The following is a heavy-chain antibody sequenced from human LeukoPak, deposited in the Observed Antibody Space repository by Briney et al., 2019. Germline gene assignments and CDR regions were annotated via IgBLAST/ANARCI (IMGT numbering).Heavy chain of an antibody. CDR1: GFTFSSYA. D-gene: IGHD4-17*01. J-gene: IGHJ4*02. CDR3: AKVSSEYPTVTFDY. V-gene: IGHV3-23*01. CDR2: ISGSGGST. Sequence: GGSLRLSCAASGFTFSSYAMSWVRQAPGKGLEWVSAISGSGGSTYYADSVKGRFTISRDNSKNTLYLQMNSLRAGDTAVYYCAKVSSEYPTVTFDYWGQGTLVTVSS.